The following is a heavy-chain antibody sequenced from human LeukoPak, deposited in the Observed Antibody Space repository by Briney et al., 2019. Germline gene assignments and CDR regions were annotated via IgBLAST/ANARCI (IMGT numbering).Heavy chain of an antibody. CDR2: IYYSGST. CDR1: GGSISSYY. V-gene: IGHV4-59*08. J-gene: IGHJ4*02. D-gene: IGHD6-13*01. CDR3: ARTAYSSSWYGWVDY. Sequence: SETLSLTCTVSGGSISSYYWSWIRQPPGRGLEWIGYIYYSGSTNYNPPLKSRVTISVDTSKNQFSLKLSSVTAADTAVYYCARTAYSSSWYGWVDYWGQGTLVTVSS.